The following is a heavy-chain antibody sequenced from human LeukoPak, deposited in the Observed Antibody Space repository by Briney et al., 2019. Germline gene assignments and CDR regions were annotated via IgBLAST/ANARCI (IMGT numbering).Heavy chain of an antibody. D-gene: IGHD3-22*01. CDR2: ISGSGGST. Sequence: GGSLRLSCAASGFTFSSYSMSWVRQAPGKWLEWVSAISGSGGSTYYAASVKGRFAISRDYSKNTLDLQMNSLRAEDTAVYYCAKDMAYYDSSGPLPYWGQGTLVTVSS. V-gene: IGHV3-23*01. CDR3: AKDMAYYDSSGPLPY. J-gene: IGHJ4*02. CDR1: GFTFSSYS.